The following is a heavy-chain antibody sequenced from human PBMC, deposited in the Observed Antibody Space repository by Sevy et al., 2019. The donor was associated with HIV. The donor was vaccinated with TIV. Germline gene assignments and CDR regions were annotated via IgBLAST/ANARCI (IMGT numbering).Heavy chain of an antibody. CDR2: IKSNSDGGTA. CDR3: VTAPGTGY. D-gene: IGHD3-10*01. CDR1: GFSLETFW. J-gene: IGHJ4*02. Sequence: GGSLRLSCAASGFSLETFWIHWVRQAPGKGLEWVGRIKSNSDGGTADYAAPLEGRFTMSRDESENKIYLQINNLRTEDTAVYYRVTAPGTGYWGQGTLVTVSS. V-gene: IGHV3-15*01.